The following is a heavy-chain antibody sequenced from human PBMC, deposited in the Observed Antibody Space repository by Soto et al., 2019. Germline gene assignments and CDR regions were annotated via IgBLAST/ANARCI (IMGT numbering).Heavy chain of an antibody. CDR3: AKDALGYCSSTSCYPIDY. CDR1: GFTFSSYG. V-gene: IGHV3-30*18. J-gene: IGHJ4*02. Sequence: GGSLRLSCAASGFTFSSYGMHWVRQAPGKGLEWVAVISYDGSNKYYADSVKGRFTISRDNSKNTLYLQMNSLRAEDTAVYYCAKDALGYCSSTSCYPIDYWGQGTLVTAPQ. CDR2: ISYDGSNK. D-gene: IGHD2-2*01.